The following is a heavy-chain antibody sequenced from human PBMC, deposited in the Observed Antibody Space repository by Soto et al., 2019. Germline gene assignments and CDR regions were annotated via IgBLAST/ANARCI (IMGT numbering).Heavy chain of an antibody. CDR2: ISYAGSNK. CDR1: GFTFNNYA. D-gene: IGHD1-1*01. J-gene: IGHJ4*02. V-gene: IGHV3-30-3*01. CDR3: ARGHGLEERAY. Sequence: GGSLRLSCAASGFTFNNYAMHWVRQAPGKGLEWVALISYAGSNKYYADSVKGRFTISRDNSKNTLYLQMNSLRAEDTAIYYCARGHGLEERAYWGQGTLVTVSS.